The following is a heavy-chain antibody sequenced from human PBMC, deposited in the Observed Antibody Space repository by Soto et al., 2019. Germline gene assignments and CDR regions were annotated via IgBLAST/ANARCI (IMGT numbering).Heavy chain of an antibody. CDR2: ISGGGGST. J-gene: IGHJ6*02. CDR3: ARGPRAPPPHDYGMDV. V-gene: IGHV3-23*01. Sequence: GGSLRLSCAASGVSFNIFAMNWVRQAPGQGLEWVSAISGGGGSTYYADSVEGRFTMSRDNSKNTLYLQMNSLRAEDTAVYYCARGPRAPPPHDYGMDVWGQGTTVTVSS. CDR1: GVSFNIFA.